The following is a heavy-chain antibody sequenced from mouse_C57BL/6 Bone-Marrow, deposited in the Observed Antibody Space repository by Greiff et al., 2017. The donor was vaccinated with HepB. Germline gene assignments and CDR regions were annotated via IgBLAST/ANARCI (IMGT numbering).Heavy chain of an antibody. Sequence: EVQRVESGAELVRPGASVKLSCTASGFNIKDDYMHWVKQRPEQGLEWIGWIDPENGDTEYASKFQGKATITADTSSNTAYLQLSSLTSEDTAVYYCTRDPGWGQGTLVTVSA. CDR2: IDPENGDT. V-gene: IGHV14-4*01. J-gene: IGHJ3*01. CDR3: TRDPG. CDR1: GFNIKDDY.